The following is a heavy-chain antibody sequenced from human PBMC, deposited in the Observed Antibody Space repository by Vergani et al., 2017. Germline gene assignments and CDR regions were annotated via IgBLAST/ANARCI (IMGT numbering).Heavy chain of an antibody. Sequence: QVTLKESGPALVKPTQTLTLTCTFSGFSLSTSGMRVSWIRQPPGKALEWLARIDWDDAKFYSTSLKTRLTISKDTSKNQVVLTMTNMDPVDTATYYCARSSNGGSTGFDYWGQGTLVTVSS. CDR1: GFSLSTSGMR. CDR2: IDWDDAK. CDR3: ARSSNGGSTGFDY. V-gene: IGHV2-70*04. J-gene: IGHJ4*02. D-gene: IGHD7-27*01.